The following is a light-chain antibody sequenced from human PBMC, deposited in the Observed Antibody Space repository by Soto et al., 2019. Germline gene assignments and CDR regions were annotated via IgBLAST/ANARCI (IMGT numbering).Light chain of an antibody. CDR1: QDISSW. CDR3: QQYNTLVT. J-gene: IGKJ4*01. V-gene: IGKV1-12*01. Sequence: DIQMTQSPSSVSASVGDRVTITCRASQDISSWVAWYQQKPGKAPKLLISAASSLQSGVPRRFSGSGSGTDFTLVSSSLQAEDFATYFCQQYNTLVTFGGGTKVGIK. CDR2: AAS.